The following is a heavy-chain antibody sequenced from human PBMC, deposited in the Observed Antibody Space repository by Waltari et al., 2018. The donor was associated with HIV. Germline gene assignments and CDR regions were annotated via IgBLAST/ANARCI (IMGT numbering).Heavy chain of an antibody. CDR2: ISSMSRAI. V-gene: IGHV3-48*01. D-gene: IGHD6-6*01. Sequence: EVQLVESGGGLVQPGGSLRLSCTASGFSFSSYRMTWVGQAPGEGGGCVADISSMSRAIVYGDSVKGRFTSSRDTAKNSLYLKMNSLRAEDTAVDYCARDRTRYYFDSWGQGTLVTVSS. J-gene: IGHJ4*02. CDR3: ARDRTRYYFDS. CDR1: GFSFSSYR.